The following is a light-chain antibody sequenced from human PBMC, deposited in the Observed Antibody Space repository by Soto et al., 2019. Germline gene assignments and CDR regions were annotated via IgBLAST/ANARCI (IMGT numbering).Light chain of an antibody. V-gene: IGKV3-20*01. J-gene: IGKJ1*01. CDR1: QSVSSSY. CDR3: QQCGSSPS. CDR2: DTS. Sequence: ESVLTQSPGTLSLSPGERATLSCRASQSVSSSYLAWYQQKSGQAPRLLIYDTSIRSTGIPDRFSGSGSGTDFSLAISRLEPEDFAVYYCQQCGSSPSFGQGTKVELK.